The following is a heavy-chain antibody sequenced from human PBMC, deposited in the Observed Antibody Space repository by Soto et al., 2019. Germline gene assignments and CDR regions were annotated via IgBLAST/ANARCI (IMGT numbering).Heavy chain of an antibody. CDR3: ARLWEGSSGYYGHYAFDI. J-gene: IGHJ3*02. D-gene: IGHD3-22*01. CDR2: IDPSDSYT. V-gene: IGHV5-10-1*01. Sequence: GESLKISCKGSEYSFTSYWISWVRQMPGKGLEWMGRIDPSDSYTNYSPSFQGHVTISADKSISTAYLQWSSLKASDTAMYYCARLWEGSSGYYGHYAFDIWGQGTMVTVSS. CDR1: EYSFTSYW.